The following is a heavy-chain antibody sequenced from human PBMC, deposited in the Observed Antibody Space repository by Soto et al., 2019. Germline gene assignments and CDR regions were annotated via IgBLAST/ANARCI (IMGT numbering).Heavy chain of an antibody. J-gene: IGHJ4*02. CDR2: IYYSGST. D-gene: IGHD1-20*01. V-gene: IGHV4-59*01. Sequence: SETLSLTCTVSGGSISSYYWSWIRQPPGKGLEWIGYIYYSGSTNYNPSLKSRVTISVDTSKNQFSLKLSSVTAADTAVYYCAREVTGFTPGYYFDYWGQGTLVTVSS. CDR1: GGSISSYY. CDR3: AREVTGFTPGYYFDY.